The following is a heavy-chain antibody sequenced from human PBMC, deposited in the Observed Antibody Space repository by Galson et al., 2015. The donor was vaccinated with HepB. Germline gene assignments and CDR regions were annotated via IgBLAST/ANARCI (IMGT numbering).Heavy chain of an antibody. CDR1: GFTFSSYA. D-gene: IGHD3-10*01. Sequence: SLRLSCAASGFTFSSYAMSWVRQAPGKGLEWVSAISGSAGSTYYADSVKGRFTISRDNSKNTLYLQMNSLRAEDTAIYYCAKLPRDGSGIYWGQGTLVTVSS. J-gene: IGHJ4*02. V-gene: IGHV3-23*01. CDR3: AKLPRDGSGIY. CDR2: ISGSAGST.